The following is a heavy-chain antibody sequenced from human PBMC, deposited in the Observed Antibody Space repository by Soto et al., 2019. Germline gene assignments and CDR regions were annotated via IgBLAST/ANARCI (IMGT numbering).Heavy chain of an antibody. CDR2: IYSSGTT. D-gene: IGHD6-19*01. CDR3: ATTFGYNSGWYRFDY. V-gene: IGHV4-30-4*01. CDR1: GGSISSGDYY. J-gene: IGHJ4*02. Sequence: SETLSLTCTVSGGSISSGDYYWSWIRQPPGKCLEWIGYIYSSGTTYYNPSLKSRVTISVDTSKNQFSLKLTSVTAADTAVYYCATTFGYNSGWYRFDYWGQGTLVTVSS.